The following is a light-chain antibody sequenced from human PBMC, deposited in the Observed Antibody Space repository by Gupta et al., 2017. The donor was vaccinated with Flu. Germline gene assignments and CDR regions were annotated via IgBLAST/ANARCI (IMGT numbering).Light chain of an antibody. CDR1: SSNIGSNP. CDR2: GNS. CDR3: AAWDDSLNGHYV. Sequence: SVLAQPPSASETPGQRVTISCSGCSSNIGSNPVNWYQQVPGTAPKLLIYGNSQRPSGVPDRFSGSKSGTSASLAISGLQSEDEADYYCAAWDDSLNGHYVFGTGTKVTVL. V-gene: IGLV1-44*01. J-gene: IGLJ1*01.